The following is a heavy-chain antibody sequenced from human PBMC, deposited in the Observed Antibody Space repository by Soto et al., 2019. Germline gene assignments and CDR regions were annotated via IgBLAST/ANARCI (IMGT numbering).Heavy chain of an antibody. Sequence: SQTLSLTCAISGDSVSSNSAAWNWIRQSPSRGLEWLGRTYYRSKWYNDYAVSVKSRITINPDTSKNQFSLQLNSVTPDDTAVYFCVRDRGYPDSFDMWGPGTMVTVSS. CDR3: VRDRGYPDSFDM. CDR1: GDSVSSNSAA. V-gene: IGHV6-1*01. D-gene: IGHD3-22*01. J-gene: IGHJ3*02. CDR2: TYYRSKWYN.